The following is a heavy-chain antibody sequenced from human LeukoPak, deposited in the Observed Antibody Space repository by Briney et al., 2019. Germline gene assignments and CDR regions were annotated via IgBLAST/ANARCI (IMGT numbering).Heavy chain of an antibody. J-gene: IGHJ4*02. Sequence: SETLSLTCTVSGGSVSSSSYYWGWIRQPPGKGLEWIGTIYYTGSTFYNPSLKSRVTISVDTSKNQFSLKLSSVTAADTAVYYCARGRVVPDYWGQGTLVTVSS. CDR2: IYYTGST. D-gene: IGHD2-15*01. CDR1: GGSVSSSSYY. V-gene: IGHV4-39*07. CDR3: ARGRVVPDY.